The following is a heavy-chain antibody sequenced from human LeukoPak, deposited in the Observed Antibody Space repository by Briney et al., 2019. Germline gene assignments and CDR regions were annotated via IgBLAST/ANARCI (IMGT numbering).Heavy chain of an antibody. V-gene: IGHV3-23*01. J-gene: IGHJ4*02. CDR3: ATTIGGYNYGPSFDY. CDR1: GGSISSSSYY. CDR2: ISGSGGST. D-gene: IGHD5-18*01. Sequence: ETLSLTCTVSGGSISSSSYYWGWVRQAPGKGLEWVSVISGSGGSTHYADSVKGRFTISRDNSKNTLYLQMNSLRAEDTAVYYCATTIGGYNYGPSFDYWGQGTLVTVSS.